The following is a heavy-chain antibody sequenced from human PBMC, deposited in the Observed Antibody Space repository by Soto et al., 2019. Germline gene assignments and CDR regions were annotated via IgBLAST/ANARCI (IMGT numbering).Heavy chain of an antibody. D-gene: IGHD6-13*01. Sequence: TGGSLRLSCAASGFTFSSYGMHWVRQAPGKGLEWVAVISYDGSNKYYADSVKGRFTISRDNSKNTLYLQMNSLRAEDTAVYYCAIAAGTYYYYGMDVWGQGTTVTVSS. CDR3: AIAAGTYYYYGMDV. CDR2: ISYDGSNK. CDR1: GFTFSSYG. J-gene: IGHJ6*02. V-gene: IGHV3-30*03.